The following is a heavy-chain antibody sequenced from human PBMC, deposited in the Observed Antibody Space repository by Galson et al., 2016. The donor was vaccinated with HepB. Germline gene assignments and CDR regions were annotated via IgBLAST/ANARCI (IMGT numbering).Heavy chain of an antibody. CDR2: ISPLLGIA. Sequence: SVKVSCKASGGTFNKYSISWVRQAPGEGLEWLGGISPLLGIAEYPQKFQGRVTITADESTNTAYMELRSLRSEDTAIYYCAGEVGEGSVSVPTSRGRKLLAPNQAPYFLHSWGQGTRVTVSP. V-gene: IGHV1-69*10. CDR3: AGEVGEGSVSVPTSRGRKLLAPNQAPYFLHS. CDR1: GGTFNKYS. D-gene: IGHD2/OR15-2a*01. J-gene: IGHJ4*02.